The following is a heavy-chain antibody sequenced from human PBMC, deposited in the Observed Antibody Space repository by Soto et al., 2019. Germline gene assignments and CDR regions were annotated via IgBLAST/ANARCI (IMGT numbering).Heavy chain of an antibody. J-gene: IGHJ3*02. CDR2: ILVDGRT. D-gene: IGHD1-1*01. V-gene: IGHV3-23*01. Sequence: WWSXSLCCASSGLSFSIFEMGLVRQAQGKGLEWVSTILVDGRTFYGDSVKGRFTISRDSSRNTVYLQMNRLTAGDTAPYYCAPETATSGGAFDIRGQRTLV. CDR3: APETATSGGAFDI. CDR1: GLSFSIFE.